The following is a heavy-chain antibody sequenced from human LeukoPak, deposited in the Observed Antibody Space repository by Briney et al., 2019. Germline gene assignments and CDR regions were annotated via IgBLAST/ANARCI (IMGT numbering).Heavy chain of an antibody. Sequence: GASVKVSCKASGYTFTYRYLHWVRQAPGQALEWMGWITPFNGNTNYAQKFQDRVTITRDRSMSTAYMELSSLRSEDTAVYYCASHLAQLVSPLGYYYYMDVWGKGTTVTIPS. CDR3: ASHLAQLVSPLGYYYYMDV. D-gene: IGHD1-1*01. CDR2: ITPFNGNT. J-gene: IGHJ6*03. CDR1: GYTFTYRY. V-gene: IGHV1-45*02.